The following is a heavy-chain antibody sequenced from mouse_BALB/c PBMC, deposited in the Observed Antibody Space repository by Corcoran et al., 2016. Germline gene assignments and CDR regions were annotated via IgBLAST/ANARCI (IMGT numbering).Heavy chain of an antibody. Sequence: QIQLVQSGPELKKPGETVKISCKASRYTFTNYGMNWVKQATGKGLKWMGWINTYTGEPTYADDFKGRFAFSLDTSASTAYLQINNLKNEDMATYFCARGSSGYDYWGQGTTLTVS. CDR1: RYTFTNYG. CDR3: ARGSSGYDY. D-gene: IGHD3-1*01. J-gene: IGHJ2*01. V-gene: IGHV9-1*02. CDR2: INTYTGEP.